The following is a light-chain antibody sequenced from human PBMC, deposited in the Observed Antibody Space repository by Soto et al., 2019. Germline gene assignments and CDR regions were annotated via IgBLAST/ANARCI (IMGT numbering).Light chain of an antibody. CDR3: AAWNDSLNGCWV. J-gene: IGLJ3*02. CDR1: NSNIGTNA. Sequence: QSVLTQPPSASGTPGQRVTISCSGSNSNIGTNAVNWYQQLPGTAPKLLIFSNNQRPSGVPDRFSGSNSGTSASLAISGLQSEDEADYYCAAWNDSLNGCWVFGGGTKVTVL. V-gene: IGLV1-44*01. CDR2: SNN.